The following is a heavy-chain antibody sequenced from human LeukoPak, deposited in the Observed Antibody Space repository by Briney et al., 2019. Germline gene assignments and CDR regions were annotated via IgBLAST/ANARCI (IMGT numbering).Heavy chain of an antibody. CDR1: GYTFTGYY. CDR3: ARADCYDSSGYYRGLLQYFQH. Sequence: ASVKVSCKASGYTFTGYYMHWVRQAPGQGLEWMGRINPNSGGTNYAQKFQGRITMTRDASISTAYMELSRLRSDDTAVYYCARADCYDSSGYYRGLLQYFQHWGQGTLVTVS. D-gene: IGHD3-22*01. CDR2: INPNSGGT. V-gene: IGHV1-2*06. J-gene: IGHJ1*01.